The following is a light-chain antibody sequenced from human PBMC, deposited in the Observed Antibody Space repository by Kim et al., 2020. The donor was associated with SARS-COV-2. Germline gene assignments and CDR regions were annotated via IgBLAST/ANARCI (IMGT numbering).Light chain of an antibody. J-gene: IGLJ2*01. CDR1: SANIASNY. CDR2: RNN. Sequence: QSVLTQPASASGTPGQRVTISCSGSSANIASNYVYWYQQFPGTAPKMLIYRNNQRPSGVPDRFSGSKSGTSASLAISGLRFEDEVHYYCAAWDDSLSALLFGGGTQLTVL. CDR3: AAWDDSLSALL. V-gene: IGLV1-47*01.